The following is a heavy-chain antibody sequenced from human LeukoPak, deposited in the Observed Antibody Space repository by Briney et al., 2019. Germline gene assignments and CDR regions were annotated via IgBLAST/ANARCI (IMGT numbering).Heavy chain of an antibody. Sequence: SETLSLTCTVSGGSISSGGYYWSWIRQPPGKGPEWIGYIFHRGLTNSNPSLKSRVTMSVELSKNQFSLRLISVTAADTAVYYCVRGDGSFDAFDIWGQGAMVTVSA. CDR2: IFHRGLT. J-gene: IGHJ3*02. V-gene: IGHV4-61*08. D-gene: IGHD3-10*01. CDR3: VRGDGSFDAFDI. CDR1: GGSISSGGYY.